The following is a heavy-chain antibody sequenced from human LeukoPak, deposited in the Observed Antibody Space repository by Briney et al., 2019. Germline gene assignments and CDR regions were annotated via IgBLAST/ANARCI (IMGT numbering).Heavy chain of an antibody. CDR2: IYYSGST. D-gene: IGHD1-26*01. CDR1: GGSISSYY. J-gene: IGHJ4*02. Sequence: SETLSLTCTVSGGSISSYYWSWIRQPPGKGLEWIGYIYYSGSTNYNPSLKSRVTISVDTSKNQFSLKLSSVTAADAALYYCARDGQYSGSWFDYWGQGTLVTVSS. CDR3: ARDGQYSGSWFDY. V-gene: IGHV4-59*12.